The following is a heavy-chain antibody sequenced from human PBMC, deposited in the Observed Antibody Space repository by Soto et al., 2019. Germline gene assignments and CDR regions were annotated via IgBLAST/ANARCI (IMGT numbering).Heavy chain of an antibody. CDR1: VYSFTGYY. Sequence: ASVKVSCKASVYSFTGYYMHWVRQAAGQGLEWMGWINPNSGGTNYAQKFQGWVTMTRDTSIRTAYMELSRLRSDDTAVYYCARWDYRSEWFDPWGQGTLVTVSS. V-gene: IGHV1-2*04. CDR2: INPNSGGT. J-gene: IGHJ5*02. D-gene: IGHD4-4*01. CDR3: ARWDYRSEWFDP.